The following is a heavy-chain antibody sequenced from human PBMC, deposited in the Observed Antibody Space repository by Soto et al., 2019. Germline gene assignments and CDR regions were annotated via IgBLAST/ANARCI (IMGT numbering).Heavy chain of an antibody. CDR2: IYYSWAA. CDR1: VDSISSSTYY. J-gene: IGHJ1*01. V-gene: IGHV4-39*02. D-gene: IGHD2-21*01. CDR3: ARLAYSGYFQT. Sequence: PSETLSLTCDVSVDSISSSTYYWGWIRQPPGKGLEWLSSIYYSWAAYYNPSLRSRVSISVDTSNNRFSLALTSLTAADTAVYFCARLAYSGYFQTWGQGSLVTVSS.